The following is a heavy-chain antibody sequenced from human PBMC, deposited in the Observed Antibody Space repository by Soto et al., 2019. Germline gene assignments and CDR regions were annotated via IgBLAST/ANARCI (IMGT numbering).Heavy chain of an antibody. CDR3: ARGSHLKNHRWDYYYMDV. V-gene: IGHV1-2*04. Sequence: SVTVSGKASGYTFAGYYMHWVRQATGQGLEWMGWINPNSGGTNYAQKFQGWVTMTRDTSISTAYMELSRLRSDDTAVYYCARGSHLKNHRWDYYYMDVWRKGTTVTVSS. CDR1: GYTFAGYY. J-gene: IGHJ6*03. CDR2: INPNSGGT.